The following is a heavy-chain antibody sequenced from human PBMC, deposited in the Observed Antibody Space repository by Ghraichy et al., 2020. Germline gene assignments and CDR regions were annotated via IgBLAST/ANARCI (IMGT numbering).Heavy chain of an antibody. CDR3: AKITWANGKAFDY. V-gene: IGHV4-39*01. D-gene: IGHD1-14*01. Sequence: SETLSLTCTVSGGSISSSSYYWGWIRQPPGKGLEWIGSIYYSGSTYYNPSLKSRVTISVDTSKNQFSLKLSSVTAADTAVYYCAKITWANGKAFDYWGQGTLVTVSS. CDR1: GGSISSSSYY. CDR2: IYYSGST. J-gene: IGHJ4*02.